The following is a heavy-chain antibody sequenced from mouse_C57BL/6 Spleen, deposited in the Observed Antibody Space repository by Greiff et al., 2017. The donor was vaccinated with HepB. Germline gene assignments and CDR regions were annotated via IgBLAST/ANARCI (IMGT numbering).Heavy chain of an antibody. Sequence: QVQLQQSGAELVKPGASVKLSCKASGYTFTSYWMHWVKQRPGQGLEWIGMIHPNSGSTNYNEKFKSNATLTVDKSSSTAYMQLSSLTSEDSAVYYGARLTTVVAVDYFDYWGQGTTLTVSS. CDR2: IHPNSGST. CDR1: GYTFTSYW. J-gene: IGHJ2*01. CDR3: ARLTTVVAVDYFDY. D-gene: IGHD1-1*01. V-gene: IGHV1-64*01.